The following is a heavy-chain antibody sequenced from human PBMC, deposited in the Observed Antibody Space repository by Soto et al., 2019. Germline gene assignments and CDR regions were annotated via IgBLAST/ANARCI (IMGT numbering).Heavy chain of an antibody. D-gene: IGHD3-10*01. CDR3: ARANRAWLKLLDY. V-gene: IGHV1-18*01. CDR1: GYSFTSYG. CDR2: ISAYNGNT. Sequence: ASVKVSCKASGYSFTSYGISWVRQAPGQGLEWMGWISAYNGNTKYAQKLQGRVTTTTDTSTSTAYMELRSLRSDDTAVYYCARANRAWLKLLDYWGQGTQVTVSS. J-gene: IGHJ4*02.